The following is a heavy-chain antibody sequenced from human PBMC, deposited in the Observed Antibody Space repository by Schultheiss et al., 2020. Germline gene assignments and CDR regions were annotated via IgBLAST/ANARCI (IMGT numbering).Heavy chain of an antibody. J-gene: IGHJ5*02. CDR3: ARDRSSWYGHLNWFDP. V-gene: IGHV1-18*01. CDR2: ISAYNGDT. CDR1: GGTFSSYA. D-gene: IGHD6-13*01. Sequence: ASVKVSCKASGGTFSSYAISWVRQAPGQGLEWMGWISAYNGDTNYAQKFQGRVTMTRDTSTSTVYMELSSVTAADTAVYYCARDRSSWYGHLNWFDPWGQGTLVTVSA.